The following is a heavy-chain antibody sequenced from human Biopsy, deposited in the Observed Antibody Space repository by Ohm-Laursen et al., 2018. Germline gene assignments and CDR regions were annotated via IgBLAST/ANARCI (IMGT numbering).Heavy chain of an antibody. CDR1: GGSVRSLSYY. CDR2: IYYNGNT. D-gene: IGHD3-16*01. J-gene: IGHJ4*02. V-gene: IGHV4-61*01. CDR3: AASPSYMIFDF. Sequence: PGTLSLTCRVSGGSVRSLSYYWSWVRQSPGKGLDWIGHIYYNGNTKYDPSLKSRVTISLDTSKNQVSLKLNSVTAADRAVYYCAASPSYMIFDFWGQGTSVTVSS.